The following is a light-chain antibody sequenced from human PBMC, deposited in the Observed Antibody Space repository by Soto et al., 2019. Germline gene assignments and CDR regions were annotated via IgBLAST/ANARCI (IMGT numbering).Light chain of an antibody. CDR2: LAS. V-gene: IGKV4-1*01. CDR1: QSVLYRSNNKNY. CDR3: QQYYDSPFT. Sequence: DIVMTQSPDSLAVSLGERATINCKSSQSVLYRSNNKNYLAWYQQKPGQPPKLLISLASTRESGVPDRFSGSGYGTDFTLTISSLQAEDVAVYSCQQYYDSPFTFGPGTKVDIK. J-gene: IGKJ3*01.